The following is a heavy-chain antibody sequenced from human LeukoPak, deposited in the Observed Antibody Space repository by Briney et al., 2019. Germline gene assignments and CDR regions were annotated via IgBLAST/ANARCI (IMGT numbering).Heavy chain of an antibody. V-gene: IGHV4-38-2*02. CDR1: GYSFSSGYY. CDR2: IYHSGNT. J-gene: IGHJ5*02. D-gene: IGHD6-19*01. CDR3: ARDRIAVTDPPNWFDP. Sequence: SETLSLTCTVSGYSFSSGYYWGWIRQPPGKGLEWIGSIYHSGNTYYNPSLKSRVTISIDTSKNQFSLKLNSVTAADTAVYYCARDRIAVTDPPNWFDPWGQGTLVTVSS.